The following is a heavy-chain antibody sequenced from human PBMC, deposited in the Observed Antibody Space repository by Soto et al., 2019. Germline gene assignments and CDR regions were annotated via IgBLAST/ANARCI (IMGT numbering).Heavy chain of an antibody. CDR3: ARGRLRFLEWAPRAFDI. V-gene: IGHV4-34*01. D-gene: IGHD3-3*01. CDR1: GGSFSGYY. CDR2: INHSGST. J-gene: IGHJ3*02. Sequence: SETLSLTCAVYGGSFSGYYWSWIRQPPGKGLEWIGEINHSGSTNYNPSLKSRVTISVDTSKNQFSLKLSSVTAADTAVYYCARGRLRFLEWAPRAFDIWGQGTMVTVSS.